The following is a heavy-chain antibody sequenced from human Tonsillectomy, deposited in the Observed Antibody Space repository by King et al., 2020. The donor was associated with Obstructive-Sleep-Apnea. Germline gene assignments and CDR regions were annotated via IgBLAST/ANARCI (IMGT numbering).Heavy chain of an antibody. Sequence: QLQESGPRLVKPWETLSLTCTVSGGSFGAYYWSWIRPPPGRGLGGSGNIYYTWNTNYNPSLKSRITLSVDTSKKQFSLKLRSVTAADTAVYFCAGDYGDYKVDYWGQGSLVTVSS. V-gene: IGHV4-59*01. D-gene: IGHD4-17*01. CDR3: AGDYGDYKVDY. J-gene: IGHJ4*01. CDR1: GGSFGAYY. CDR2: IYYTWNT.